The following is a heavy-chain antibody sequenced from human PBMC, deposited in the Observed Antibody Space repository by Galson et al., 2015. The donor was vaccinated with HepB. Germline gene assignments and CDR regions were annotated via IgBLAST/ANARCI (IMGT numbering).Heavy chain of an antibody. CDR1: GGSFSGYY. J-gene: IGHJ4*02. D-gene: IGHD6-19*01. V-gene: IGHV4-34*01. CDR2: INHSGST. CDR3: ARVGYSSGWAFDY. Sequence: LSLTCAVYGGSFSGYYWSWIRQPPGKGLEWIGEINHSGSTNYNPSLKSRVTISVDTSKNQFSLKLSSVTAADTAVYYCARVGYSSGWAFDYWGQGTLVTVSS.